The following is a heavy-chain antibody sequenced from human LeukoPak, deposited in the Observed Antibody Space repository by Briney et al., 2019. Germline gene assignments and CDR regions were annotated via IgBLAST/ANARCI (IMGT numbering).Heavy chain of an antibody. CDR2: IRSSSSDI. J-gene: IGHJ2*01. CDR1: GFTFRDYH. D-gene: IGHD6-19*01. Sequence: GGSLRLSCAASGFTFRDYHMSWIRQAPGKGLEWVSYIRSSSSDINYADSVRGRFTISRDNAKNSLYLQMNSLRAEDTAVYYCARAIAVSPWYFDLWGRGTLVTVSS. CDR3: ARAIAVSPWYFDL. V-gene: IGHV3-11*03.